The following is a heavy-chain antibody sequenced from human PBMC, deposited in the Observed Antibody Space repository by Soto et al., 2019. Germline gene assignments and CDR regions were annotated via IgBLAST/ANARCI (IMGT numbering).Heavy chain of an antibody. CDR1: GFTFSDYY. CDR3: ASSSIIPWGMDV. D-gene: IGHD2-2*01. Sequence: GGSLRLSCAASGFTFSDYYMSWIRQAPGKGLEWVSYISSTISYTHYADSVKGRFTISRDNAKNSLYLQMNSLRAEDTAVYYCASSSIIPWGMDVWGQGTTVTVSS. CDR2: ISSTISYT. V-gene: IGHV3-11*06. J-gene: IGHJ6*02.